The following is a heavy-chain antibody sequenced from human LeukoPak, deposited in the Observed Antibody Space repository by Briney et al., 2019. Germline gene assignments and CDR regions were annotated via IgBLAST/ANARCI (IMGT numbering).Heavy chain of an antibody. J-gene: IGHJ4*02. Sequence: GGSLRLSCAASGFTFSTYWMHWVRQAPGKGLVWVSRINTDGSRTSYADSVKGRFTISRDNAKNTLYLQMNSPRAEDTAVYYCASGVYDSLYYFDYWGQGTLVTVSS. CDR2: INTDGSRT. CDR1: GFTFSTYW. V-gene: IGHV3-74*01. D-gene: IGHD5/OR15-5a*01. CDR3: ASGVYDSLYYFDY.